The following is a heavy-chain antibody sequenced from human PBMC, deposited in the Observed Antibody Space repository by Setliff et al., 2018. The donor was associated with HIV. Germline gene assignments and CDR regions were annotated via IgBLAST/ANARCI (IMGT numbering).Heavy chain of an antibody. J-gene: IGHJ4*02. D-gene: IGHD3-22*01. Sequence: SETLSLTCNVSGGSISGSNYYWAWIRQPPGKGLEWIGSFHYSGSTSHNPSLRSRVTISLDTSKNQFSLKLSSVTAADTAVYSCARGPNYFDSSGYSYYFDYWGQGTLVTVSS. CDR1: GGSISGSNYY. CDR2: FHYSGST. CDR3: ARGPNYFDSSGYSYYFDY. V-gene: IGHV4-39*07.